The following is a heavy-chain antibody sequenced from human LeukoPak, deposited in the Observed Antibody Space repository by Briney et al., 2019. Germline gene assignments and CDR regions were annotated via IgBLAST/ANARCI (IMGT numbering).Heavy chain of an antibody. J-gene: IGHJ4*02. V-gene: IGHV4-34*01. CDR1: GGSISSYY. Sequence: SETLSLTCTVSGGSISSYYWSWIRQPPGKGLEWIGEINHSGSTNYNPSLKSRVTISVDTSKNQFSLKLSSVTAADTAVYYCARHDCSGGSCYVSFFDYWGQGTLVTVSS. D-gene: IGHD2-15*01. CDR2: INHSGST. CDR3: ARHDCSGGSCYVSFFDY.